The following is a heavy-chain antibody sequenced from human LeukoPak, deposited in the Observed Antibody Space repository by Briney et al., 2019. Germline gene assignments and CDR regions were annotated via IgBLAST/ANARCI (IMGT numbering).Heavy chain of an antibody. CDR3: ARAEYSSSSPTFVWFDP. Sequence: PSETLSLTCTVSGGSISSYYWTWIRQPPGKGLEWIGYIYDSGRTNYNPSLKSRVTISVDTSKNQFSLKLSSVTAADTAVYYCARAEYSSSSPTFVWFDPWGQGTLVTVSS. D-gene: IGHD6-6*01. J-gene: IGHJ5*02. CDR2: IYDSGRT. V-gene: IGHV4-59*01. CDR1: GGSISSYY.